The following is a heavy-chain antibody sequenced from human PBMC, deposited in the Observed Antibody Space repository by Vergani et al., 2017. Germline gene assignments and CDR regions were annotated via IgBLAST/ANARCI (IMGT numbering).Heavy chain of an antibody. CDR1: GGSISSGGYY. V-gene: IGHV4-31*03. CDR2: IDYSGST. CDR3: ASEYDFWSGDYLESRWFDP. D-gene: IGHD3-3*01. J-gene: IGHJ5*02. Sequence: QVQLQESGPGLVKPSQTLSLTCTVSGGSISSGGYYWSWIRQHPGKGLEWSGYIDYSGSTYYIPSLKSRVTISVDTSKNQFSLKLSSVTAADTAVYYGASEYDFWSGDYLESRWFDPWGQGTLVTVSS.